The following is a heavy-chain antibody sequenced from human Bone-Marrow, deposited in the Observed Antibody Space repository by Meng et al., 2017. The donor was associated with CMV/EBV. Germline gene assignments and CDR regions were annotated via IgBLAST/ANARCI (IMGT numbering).Heavy chain of an antibody. J-gene: IGHJ4*02. CDR3: VRQTGSIVVVPAAFFDY. CDR2: IYYSGST. CDR1: GGSISSSSYY. D-gene: IGHD2-2*01. Sequence: SETLSLICTVSGGSISSSSYYWGWIRQPPGKGLEWIGSIYYSGSTYYNPSLKSRVTISVDTSKNQFSLKLSSVTAADTAVYYCVRQTGSIVVVPAAFFDYWGQGTLVTVSS. V-gene: IGHV4-39*01.